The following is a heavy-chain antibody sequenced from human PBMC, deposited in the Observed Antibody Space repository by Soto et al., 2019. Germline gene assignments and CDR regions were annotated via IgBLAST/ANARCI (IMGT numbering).Heavy chain of an antibody. D-gene: IGHD5-18*01. CDR3: AKESGYSYGHYYYGMDV. CDR2: ISLSTNYI. V-gene: IGHV3-21*04. J-gene: IGHJ6*02. Sequence: GGSLRLSCAASGFTCSSCTMNWVRQAPGKGLEWVSSISLSTNYIYYADSLRGRFTISRDNAKNSVYLQMNSLRAEDTALYYCAKESGYSYGHYYYGMDVWGQGTTVTVSS. CDR1: GFTCSSCT.